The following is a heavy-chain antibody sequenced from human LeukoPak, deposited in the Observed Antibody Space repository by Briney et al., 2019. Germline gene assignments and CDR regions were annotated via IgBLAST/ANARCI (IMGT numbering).Heavy chain of an antibody. CDR3: AREAVVAATPYYFDY. CDR1: GGTFSSYA. V-gene: IGHV1-69*06. Sequence: ASVKVSCTASGGTFSSYAISWVRQAPGQGLEWMGGIIPIFGTANYAQKFQGRVTITADKSTSTAYMELSSLRSEDTAVYYCAREAVVAATPYYFDYWGQGTLVTVSS. CDR2: IIPIFGTA. D-gene: IGHD2-15*01. J-gene: IGHJ4*02.